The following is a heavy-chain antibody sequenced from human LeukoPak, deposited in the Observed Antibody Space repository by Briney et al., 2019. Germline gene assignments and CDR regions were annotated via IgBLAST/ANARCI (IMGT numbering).Heavy chain of an antibody. V-gene: IGHV1-69*04. D-gene: IGHD3-3*01. J-gene: IGHJ6*02. CDR3: ARGAIFLGTTRGYGMDV. CDR2: IIPILGIA. Sequence: SVKVSCKASGGTFSSYAISWVRQAPGQGLEWMGRIIPILGIANYAQKFQGRVTITADKSTSTAYMELSSLRSEDTATYYCARGAIFLGTTRGYGMDVWGQGTTVTVSS. CDR1: GGTFSSYA.